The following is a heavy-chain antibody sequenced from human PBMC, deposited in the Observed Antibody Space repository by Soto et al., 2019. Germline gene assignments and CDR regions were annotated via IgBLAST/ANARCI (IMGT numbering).Heavy chain of an antibody. CDR1: GYNFPYFW. CDR3: ARNPNIAERLSAIDY. CDR2: IDPSDSYT. Sequence: GESLKISCEGSGYNFPYFWITWVRQMPGKGLEWMGTIDPSDSYTDYSPSFQGHVSLSADKSSSTAYLQWSSLKASDTAMYYCARNPNIAERLSAIDYWGPGTPLTVSS. V-gene: IGHV5-10-1*01. D-gene: IGHD1-1*01. J-gene: IGHJ4*02.